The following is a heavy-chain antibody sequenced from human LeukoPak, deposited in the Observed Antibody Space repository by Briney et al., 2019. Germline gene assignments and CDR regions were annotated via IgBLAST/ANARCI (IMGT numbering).Heavy chain of an antibody. CDR3: ARGYSYGYIFRY. J-gene: IGHJ4*02. CDR1: GGSFSGYY. D-gene: IGHD5-18*01. V-gene: IGHV4-34*01. CDR2: INHSGST. Sequence: SETLSLTCAVYGGSFSGYYWSWIRQPPGKGLEWIGEINHSGSTNYNPCLKSRVTISVDTSKNQFSLKLSSVTAADTAVYYCARGYSYGYIFRYWGQGTLVTVSS.